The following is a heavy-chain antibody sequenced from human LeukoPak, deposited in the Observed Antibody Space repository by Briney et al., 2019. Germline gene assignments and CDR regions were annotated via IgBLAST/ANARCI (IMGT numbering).Heavy chain of an antibody. V-gene: IGHV1-2*02. J-gene: IGHJ4*02. D-gene: IGHD1-26*01. CDR1: GYTFTGYY. Sequence: ASVKVSCTASGYTFTGYYMHWVRQAPGQGLEWMGWINPNSGGTNYAQKFQGRVTMTRDTSISTAYMELSRLRSDDTAVYYCARDPSGSYSPFDYWGQGTLVTVSS. CDR3: ARDPSGSYSPFDY. CDR2: INPNSGGT.